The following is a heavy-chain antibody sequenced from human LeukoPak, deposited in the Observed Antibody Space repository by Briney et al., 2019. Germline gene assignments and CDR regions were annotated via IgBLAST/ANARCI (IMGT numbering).Heavy chain of an antibody. CDR2: INPNSGGT. J-gene: IGHJ5*01. CDR1: GGTFSSYA. Sequence: GASVKVSCKASGGTFSSYAISWVRQAPGQGLEWMGWINPNSGGTNYAQKFQGRVTMTRDTSISTAYMELSRLRSDDTAVYYCAREWGEEQQLGGYNWFDSWGQGTLVTVSS. V-gene: IGHV1-2*02. CDR3: AREWGEEQQLGGYNWFDS. D-gene: IGHD6-13*01.